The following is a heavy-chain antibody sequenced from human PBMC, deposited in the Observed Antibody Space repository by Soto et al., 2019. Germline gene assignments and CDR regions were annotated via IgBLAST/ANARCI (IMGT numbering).Heavy chain of an antibody. J-gene: IGHJ3*02. V-gene: IGHV4-31*02. CDR1: GGSISSGGYY. Sequence: PSETLSLTCTVSGGSISSGGYYWSWIRQHPGKGLEWIGYIYYSGSTYYNPSLKSRATISVDTSKNQFSLKLSSVTAADTAVYYCARGSDSSGYYVGLGAAFDIWGQGTMVTVSS. CDR2: IYYSGST. CDR3: ARGSDSSGYYVGLGAAFDI. D-gene: IGHD3-22*01.